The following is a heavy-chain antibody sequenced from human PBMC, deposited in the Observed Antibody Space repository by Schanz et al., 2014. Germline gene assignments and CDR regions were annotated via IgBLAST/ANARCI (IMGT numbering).Heavy chain of an antibody. V-gene: IGHV3-66*01. Sequence: EVQLVESGGGLVLPGGSLRLSCAVSGFTVNTNYMSWVRQAPGKGLEWISSMYINSGSTQYADSVKGRFTISRDNAKNTLYLQMSRLRVEDTAVYYCVRWGASWGQGTLVTVSS. CDR1: GFTVNTNY. CDR3: VRWGAS. J-gene: IGHJ5*02. CDR2: MYINSGST. D-gene: IGHD3-16*01.